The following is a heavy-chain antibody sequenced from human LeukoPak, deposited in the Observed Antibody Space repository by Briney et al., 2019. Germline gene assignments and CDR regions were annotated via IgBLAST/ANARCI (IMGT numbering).Heavy chain of an antibody. CDR3: AKVIVVVVAAFDY. Sequence: GGSLRLSCAASGFIFSSYAMSWVRQAPGKGLEWVSTISGSGGSTYYADSVKGRFTISRDNSKNTVYLQMNSLRAEDTAVYYCAKVIVVVVAAFDYWGQGTLVTVSS. V-gene: IGHV3-23*01. D-gene: IGHD2-15*01. CDR2: ISGSGGST. CDR1: GFIFSSYA. J-gene: IGHJ4*02.